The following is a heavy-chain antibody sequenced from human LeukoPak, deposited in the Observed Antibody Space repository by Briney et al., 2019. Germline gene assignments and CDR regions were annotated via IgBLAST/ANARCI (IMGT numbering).Heavy chain of an antibody. CDR3: ARGRSPHY. V-gene: IGHV4-30-2*01. CDR2: IYHSGST. Sequence: PSQTLSLTCAVSGGSISSGGYSWSWIRQPPGKGLEWIGYIYHSGSTYYNPSLKSRVTTSVDRSKNQFSLKLSSVTAADTAVYYCARGRSPHYWGQGTLVTVSS. J-gene: IGHJ4*02. CDR1: GGSISSGGYS.